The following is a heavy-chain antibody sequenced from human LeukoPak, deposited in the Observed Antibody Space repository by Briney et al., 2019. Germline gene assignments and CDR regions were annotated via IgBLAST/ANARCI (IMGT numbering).Heavy chain of an antibody. Sequence: ASVKVSCKASGYTFTSYYMHWVRQAPGQGLEWMGWISAYNGNTNYAQKLQGRVTMTTDTSTSTAYMELRSLRSDDTAVYYCARDFGVRYYDFWSGYYPRSPSFDYWGQGTLVTVSS. D-gene: IGHD3-3*01. CDR3: ARDFGVRYYDFWSGYYPRSPSFDY. V-gene: IGHV1-18*04. CDR2: ISAYNGNT. J-gene: IGHJ4*02. CDR1: GYTFTSYY.